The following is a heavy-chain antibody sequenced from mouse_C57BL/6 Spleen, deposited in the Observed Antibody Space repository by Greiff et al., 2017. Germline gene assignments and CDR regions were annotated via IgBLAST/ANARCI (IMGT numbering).Heavy chain of an antibody. Sequence: EVKVVESGGGLVKPGGSLKLSCAASGFTFSSYAMSWVRQTPEKRLEWVATISDGGSYTYYPDNVKGRFTISRDNAKNNLYLQMSHLKSEDTAMYYCARVGGYGSAYWGQGTLVTVSA. D-gene: IGHD3-1*01. J-gene: IGHJ3*01. V-gene: IGHV5-4*03. CDR3: ARVGGYGSAY. CDR2: ISDGGSYT. CDR1: GFTFSSYA.